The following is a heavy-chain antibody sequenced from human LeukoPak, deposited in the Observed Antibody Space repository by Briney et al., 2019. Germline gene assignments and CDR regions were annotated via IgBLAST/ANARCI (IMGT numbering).Heavy chain of an antibody. CDR2: IRSKAYGGTT. Sequence: GGPLRLSCTASGFTFGDYAMSWFRQAPGKGLEWVGFIRSKAYGGTTEYAASVKGRFTISRDDSKSIAYLQMNSLKTEDTAVYYCTRGYRGYSYGYGDYWGQGTLVTVSS. CDR3: TRGYRGYSYGYGDY. CDR1: GFTFGDYA. D-gene: IGHD5-18*01. J-gene: IGHJ4*02. V-gene: IGHV3-49*03.